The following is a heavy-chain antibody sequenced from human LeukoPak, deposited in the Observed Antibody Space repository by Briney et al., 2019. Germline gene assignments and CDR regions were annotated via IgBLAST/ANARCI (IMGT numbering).Heavy chain of an antibody. J-gene: IGHJ4*02. CDR1: GFILSGTL. V-gene: IGHV3-33*01. CDR3: ASDAAFYRHEH. D-gene: IGHD2-15*01. CDR2: LWGDGITN. Sequence: GGSLTLSCAPSGFILSGTLIHCLPEPPDGMLEWIADLWGDGITNYYPAPVEGRFTASHDNSYHVVHLPINNPTADDTAVYYCASDAAFYRHEHWGQGTLVTVSS.